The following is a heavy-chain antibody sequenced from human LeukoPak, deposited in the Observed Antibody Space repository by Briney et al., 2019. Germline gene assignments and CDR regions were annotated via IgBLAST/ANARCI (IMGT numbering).Heavy chain of an antibody. D-gene: IGHD4-17*01. CDR1: GFTFSSYA. CDR3: AKDISVNGDYLGEGDY. CDR2: ISYDGSNK. V-gene: IGHV3-30-3*01. J-gene: IGHJ4*02. Sequence: GGSLRLSCAASGFTFSSYAMHWVRQAPGKGLEWVAVISYDGSNKYYADSVKGRFTISRDNSKNTLYLQMNSLRAEDTAVHYCAKDISVNGDYLGEGDYWGQGTLVTVSS.